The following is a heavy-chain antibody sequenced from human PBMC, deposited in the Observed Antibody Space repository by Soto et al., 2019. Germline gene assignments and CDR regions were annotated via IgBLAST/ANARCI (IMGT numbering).Heavy chain of an antibody. V-gene: IGHV4-30-4*01. D-gene: IGHD2-21*01. CDR3: ARVLGFSYYFQY. Sequence: SETLSLTCTFSGGSISSGDYYCSWIRQPPWKGLEWIGYIYYSGSTYYNPSLKSRVTISVDTSKNQFSLKLSSVTAADTAVYYCARVLGFSYYFQYWGQGTLVTVSS. CDR1: GGSISSGDYY. CDR2: IYYSGST. J-gene: IGHJ4*02.